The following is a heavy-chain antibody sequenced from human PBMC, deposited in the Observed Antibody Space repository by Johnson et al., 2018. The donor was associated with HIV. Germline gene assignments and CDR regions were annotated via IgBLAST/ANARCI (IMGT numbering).Heavy chain of an antibody. CDR1: GFTFNDYY. D-gene: IGHD5-24*01. J-gene: IGHJ3*02. CDR2: ISSSGRTI. CDR3: ARVGRGEMATAPLDAVDI. V-gene: IGHV3-11*04. Sequence: QVQLVESGGGLVKPGESLRLSCAASGFTFNDYYISWIRQAPGKGLECVSYISSSGRTIYYADSVKGRFTISRDNAKNSLYLQMNSLRAEDTAVYYCARVGRGEMATAPLDAVDIWGQGTMVTVSS.